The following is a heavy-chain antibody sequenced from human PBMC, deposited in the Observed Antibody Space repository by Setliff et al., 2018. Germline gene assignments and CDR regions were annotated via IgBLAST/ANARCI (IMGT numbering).Heavy chain of an antibody. Sequence: TSETLSLTCAVYGGSFSGYYWSWIRQPPGKGLEWIGEINHSGSTNYNPSLKSRVTISVDTSKNQFSLKLSSVTAADTAVYYCAKGGGRYHSDSWGQGILVTVSS. CDR2: INHSGST. D-gene: IGHD1-1*01. J-gene: IGHJ4*02. CDR3: AKGGGRYHSDS. CDR1: GGSFSGYY. V-gene: IGHV4-34*01.